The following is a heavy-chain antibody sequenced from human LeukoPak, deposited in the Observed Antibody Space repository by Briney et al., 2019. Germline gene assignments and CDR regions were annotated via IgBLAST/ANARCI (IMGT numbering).Heavy chain of an antibody. CDR2: IIPIFGTA. J-gene: IGHJ4*02. Sequence: SVKVSCKASGGTFSSYAISWARQAPGQGLEWMGGIIPIFGTANYAQKFQGRVTMTTDTSTSTAYMELRSLRSDDTAVYYCARWMSSGYSTYFGYWGQGTLVTVSS. CDR3: ARWMSSGYSTYFGY. CDR1: GGTFSSYA. V-gene: IGHV1-69*05. D-gene: IGHD3-22*01.